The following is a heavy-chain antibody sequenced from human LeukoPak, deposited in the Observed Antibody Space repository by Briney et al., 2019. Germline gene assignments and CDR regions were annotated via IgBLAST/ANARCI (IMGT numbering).Heavy chain of an antibody. CDR3: ARGQGNYYDSSGSLGY. V-gene: IGHV1-3*01. J-gene: IGHJ4*02. Sequence: GASVKVSCKASGYTFTSYAMHWVRQAPGQRLEWMGWINAGNGNTKYSQKFQGRVTITRDSSASTAYMELSSLRSEDTAVYYCARGQGNYYDSSGSLGYWGQGTLVTVSS. D-gene: IGHD3-22*01. CDR1: GYTFTSYA. CDR2: INAGNGNT.